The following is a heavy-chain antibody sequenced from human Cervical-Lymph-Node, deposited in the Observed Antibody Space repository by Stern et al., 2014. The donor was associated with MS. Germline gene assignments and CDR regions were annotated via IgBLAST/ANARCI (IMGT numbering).Heavy chain of an antibody. J-gene: IGHJ6*02. V-gene: IGHV1-69*06. CDR2: LIPLFHTA. Sequence: QVQLEESGAEVKKPGSSVKVSFKASGGSFSNYTIRWVRQAHGPGLEWFGGLIPLFHTANYAQKVQGRVTITADKSTSTVYMELTSLTYEDTAVYYCSQDPPEMNKPPKGVGAWGQGTTVIVSS. CDR1: GGSFSNYT. CDR3: SQDPPEMNKPPKGVGA. D-gene: IGHD2/OR15-2a*01.